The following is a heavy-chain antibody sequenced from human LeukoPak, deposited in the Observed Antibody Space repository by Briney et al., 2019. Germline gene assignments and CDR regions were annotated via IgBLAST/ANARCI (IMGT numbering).Heavy chain of an antibody. CDR1: GYTFTSYD. Sequence: GASVKVSCKASGYTFTSYDINWVRQATGQGLEWMGWMNPNSGNTGYAQKFQGRVTITADESTSTAYMELSSLRSEDTAVYYCARGLGRTAMVTRGEVRFDYWGQGTLVTVSS. CDR2: MNPNSGNT. D-gene: IGHD5-18*01. V-gene: IGHV1-8*01. J-gene: IGHJ4*02. CDR3: ARGLGRTAMVTRGEVRFDY.